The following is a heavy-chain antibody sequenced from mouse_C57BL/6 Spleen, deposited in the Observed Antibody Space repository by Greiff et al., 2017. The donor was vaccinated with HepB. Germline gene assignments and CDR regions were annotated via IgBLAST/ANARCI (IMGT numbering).Heavy chain of an antibody. J-gene: IGHJ1*03. CDR1: GYSITSDY. Sequence: VQLKESGPGLAKPSQTLSLTCSVTGYSITSDYWNWIRKFPGNKLEYMGYISYSGSTYYNPSLKSRISITRDTSKNQYYLQLNSVTTEDTATYYCARCGSFDGSSYDWYFDVWGTGTTVTVSS. V-gene: IGHV3-8*01. D-gene: IGHD1-1*01. CDR3: ARCGSFDGSSYDWYFDV. CDR2: ISYSGST.